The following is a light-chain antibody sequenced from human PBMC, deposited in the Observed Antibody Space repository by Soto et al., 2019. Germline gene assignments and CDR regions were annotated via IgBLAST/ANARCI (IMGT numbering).Light chain of an antibody. Sequence: EIVMTQSPATLSVSPGERATLSCRASQSVNINLAWYQQKPGQAPRLLIYGTSTRATGVPARFSGSGSGTEFTLTISNLQSEDFPVYYWQQYNDWPPLTFGGGTKVDIK. CDR2: GTS. J-gene: IGKJ4*01. V-gene: IGKV3-15*01. CDR1: QSVNIN. CDR3: QQYNDWPPLT.